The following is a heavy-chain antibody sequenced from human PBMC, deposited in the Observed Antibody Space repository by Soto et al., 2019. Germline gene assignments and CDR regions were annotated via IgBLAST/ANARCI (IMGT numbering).Heavy chain of an antibody. CDR2: IYSGGTT. J-gene: IGHJ6*02. CDR3: ARDFVVGGPTINYYYGMDV. Sequence: GGSLRLSCAASGFTFSSYWMHWVRQAPGKGLERVSIIYSGGTTYYADSVKGRFTISRDNSKNTLYLQMNSLRAEDTAVYYCARDFVVGGPTINYYYGMDVWGQGTTVTVSS. D-gene: IGHD1-26*01. V-gene: IGHV3-66*01. CDR1: GFTFSSYW.